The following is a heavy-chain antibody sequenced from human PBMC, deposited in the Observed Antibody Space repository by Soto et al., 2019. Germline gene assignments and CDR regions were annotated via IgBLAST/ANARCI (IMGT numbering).Heavy chain of an antibody. CDR3: ARDDLNRGGKYFDY. CDR1: GYSFTTHD. D-gene: IGHD2-15*01. CDR2: ISTDRGDT. J-gene: IGHJ4*02. V-gene: IGHV1-18*01. Sequence: QVQLVQSGAEVKKPGASVKVSCKASGYSFTTHDITWLRQAPGKGLEWVGGISTDRGDTIYPQNLQGRVTMTTDPSTNTVYMELKSLRSDDTAVYYCARDDLNRGGKYFDYWGQGTLVTVSS.